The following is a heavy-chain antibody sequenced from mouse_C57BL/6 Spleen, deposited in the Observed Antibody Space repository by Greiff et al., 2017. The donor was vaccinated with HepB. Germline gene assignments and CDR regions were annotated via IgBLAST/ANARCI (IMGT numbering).Heavy chain of an antibody. CDR3: AISITPYALDY. Sequence: VQLQQSGAELVKPGASVKISCKASGYAFSSYWMNWVKQRPGKGLEWIGKIYPGDGDTNYNGKFKSKATLTADKSSSTAYMQLSSLTSEDSAVYVCAISITPYALDYWGQGTSVTVSA. D-gene: IGHD1-3*01. CDR1: GYAFSSYW. V-gene: IGHV1-80*01. CDR2: IYPGDGDT. J-gene: IGHJ4*01.